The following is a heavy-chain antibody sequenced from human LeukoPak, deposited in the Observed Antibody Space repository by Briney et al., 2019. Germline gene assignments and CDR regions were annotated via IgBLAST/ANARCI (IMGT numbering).Heavy chain of an antibody. CDR1: GFTFSSYA. D-gene: IGHD6-13*01. CDR2: ISGSGGST. Sequence: TGGSLRLSCAASGFTFSSYAMSWVRQAPGKGLEWVSAISGSGGSTYYADSVKGRFTISRDNSKNSLYLQMNSLRAEDTAVYYCASSKPDLPAVGSHDAFDIWGQGTMVTVSS. V-gene: IGHV3-23*01. J-gene: IGHJ3*02. CDR3: ASSKPDLPAVGSHDAFDI.